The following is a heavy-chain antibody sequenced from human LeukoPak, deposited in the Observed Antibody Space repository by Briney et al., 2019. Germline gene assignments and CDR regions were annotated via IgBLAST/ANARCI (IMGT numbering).Heavy chain of an antibody. D-gene: IGHD1-26*01. CDR2: IRSKAYGGTT. V-gene: IGHV3-49*03. J-gene: IGHJ4*02. Sequence: GGSLRLSCTASGFTFGDYAMSWFRQAPGKGLERVGFIRSKAYGGTTEYAASVKGRFTISRDDSKSIAYLQMNSLKTEDTAVYYCTSSGIVGAYYFDYWGQGTLVTVSS. CDR3: TSSGIVGAYYFDY. CDR1: GFTFGDYA.